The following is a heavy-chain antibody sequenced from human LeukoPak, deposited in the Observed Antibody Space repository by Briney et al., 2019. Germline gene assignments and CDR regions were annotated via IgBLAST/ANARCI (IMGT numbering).Heavy chain of an antibody. CDR2: IYYNGST. D-gene: IGHD3-22*01. V-gene: IGHV4-39*07. CDR3: ARDPYPTYYYYTSAYSALDAFDV. CDR1: GGSINTPNYY. Sequence: SETLSLTCTVSGGSINTPNYYWSWIRQPPGKGLEWIGNIYYNGSTYYNPSLKSRVTISVDTSKNQFSLKLNSVTAADTAVYYCARDPYPTYYYYTSAYSALDAFDVWGQGTMVTVSS. J-gene: IGHJ3*01.